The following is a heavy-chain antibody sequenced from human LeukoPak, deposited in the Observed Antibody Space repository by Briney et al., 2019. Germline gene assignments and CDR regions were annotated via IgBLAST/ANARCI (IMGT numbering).Heavy chain of an antibody. CDR2: ISAYNGNT. V-gene: IGHV1-18*01. D-gene: IGHD2-15*01. CDR3: ASRLEYCSGGSCYSDSWFDP. J-gene: IGHJ5*02. CDR1: GYTFTSYG. Sequence: GASVKVSCKASGYTFTSYGISWVRQAPGQGLEWMGWISAYNGNTNYAQKLQGRVTMTTDTSTSTAYMELRSLRSDDTAVYYCASRLEYCSGGSCYSDSWFDPWGQGTLVTVSS.